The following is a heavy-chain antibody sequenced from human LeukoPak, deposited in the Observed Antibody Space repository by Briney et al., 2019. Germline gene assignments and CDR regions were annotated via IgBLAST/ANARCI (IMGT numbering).Heavy chain of an antibody. CDR2: ISGSGGST. J-gene: IGHJ4*02. CDR3: AKDSSSWYASYYFDY. Sequence: GGSLRLSCAASGFTFSSYAMSWVRQAPGKGLEWVSAISGSGGSTYYADSVKGRFTISRDNSKNTLYLQMNSLRAEDTAVYYCAKDSSSWYASYYFDYWGQGTLVTVSS. V-gene: IGHV3-23*01. CDR1: GFTFSSYA. D-gene: IGHD6-13*01.